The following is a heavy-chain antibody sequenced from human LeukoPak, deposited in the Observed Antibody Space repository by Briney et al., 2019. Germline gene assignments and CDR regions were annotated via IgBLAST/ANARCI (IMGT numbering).Heavy chain of an antibody. Sequence: GGSLRLSCAASGFTFSSYSMNWVRQAPGKGLEWVSYISSSSSTIYYADSVKGRFTISRDNAKNSLYLQMNSLRAEDTAVYYCARDCSSTSCYGGFDYWAREPWSPSPQ. CDR3: ARDCSSTSCYGGFDY. J-gene: IGHJ4*02. V-gene: IGHV3-48*01. CDR2: ISSSSSTI. CDR1: GFTFSSYS. D-gene: IGHD2-2*01.